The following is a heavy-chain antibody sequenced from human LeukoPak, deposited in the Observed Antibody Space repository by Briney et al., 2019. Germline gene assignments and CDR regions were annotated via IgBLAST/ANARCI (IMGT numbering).Heavy chain of an antibody. CDR2: ISWNSGSI. J-gene: IGHJ3*02. V-gene: IGHV3-9*01. CDR3: AGGWDSSARSDAFDI. Sequence: PGGSLRLSCAASGFTFDDYAMHWVRQAPGKGLEWVSGISWNSGSIGYADSVKGRFTISRDNSKNTLYLQMNSLRAEDTAVYYCAGGWDSSARSDAFDIWGQGTMVTVSS. D-gene: IGHD2-2*01. CDR1: GFTFDDYA.